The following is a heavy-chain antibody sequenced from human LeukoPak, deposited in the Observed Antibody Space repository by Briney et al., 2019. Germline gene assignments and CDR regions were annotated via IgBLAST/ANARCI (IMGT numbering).Heavy chain of an antibody. CDR1: GNSISSSRNF. J-gene: IGHJ4*02. CDR3: APQGPNHLPGGFFDF. CDR2: IFHGGSS. D-gene: IGHD3-10*01. V-gene: IGHV4-39*01. Sequence: SETLSLTCTVSGNSISSSRNFWAWIRQPPGKGLEWIGSIFHGGSSFYNPSLKSRVTLSLDMSKNQFALKMSSVTDTDTAVYYCAPQGPNHLPGGFFDFGAQGPLLAVPS.